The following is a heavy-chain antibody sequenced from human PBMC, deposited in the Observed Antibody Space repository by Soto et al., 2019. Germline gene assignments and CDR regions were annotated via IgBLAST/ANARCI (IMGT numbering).Heavy chain of an antibody. CDR2: ISYDGSNK. CDR1: GFTFSSYA. Sequence: GGSLRLSCAASGFTFSSYAMHWVRQAPGKGLEWVAVISYDGSNKYYADSVKGRFTISRDNSKNTLYLQMNSLRAEDTAVYYCAXGASVTRWRGLGHYFDYWGQGTLVTVSS. D-gene: IGHD3-9*01. J-gene: IGHJ4*02. CDR3: AXGASVTRWRGLGHYFDY. V-gene: IGHV3-30-3*01.